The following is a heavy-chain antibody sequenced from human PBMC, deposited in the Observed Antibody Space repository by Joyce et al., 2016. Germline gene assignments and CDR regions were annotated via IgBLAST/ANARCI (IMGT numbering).Heavy chain of an antibody. Sequence: QVQLQQWGAGLLKPSETLSLTCAVSGGPFRGFFWTWVRQPPGKGLEWIGDIHNSEVTNYNPSLKTRVTFSVDTSKNQFSLKLTSLSAADTAVYYCARSQWLAPLMYWGQGTPVTVSS. D-gene: IGHD6-19*01. V-gene: IGHV4-34*01. J-gene: IGHJ4*02. CDR1: GGPFRGFF. CDR3: ARSQWLAPLMY. CDR2: IHNSEVT.